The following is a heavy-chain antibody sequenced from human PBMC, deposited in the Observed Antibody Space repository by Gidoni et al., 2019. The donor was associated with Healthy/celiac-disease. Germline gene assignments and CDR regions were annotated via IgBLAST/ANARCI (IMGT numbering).Heavy chain of an antibody. J-gene: IGHJ4*02. CDR1: GGSISRYY. V-gene: IGHV4-59*08. D-gene: IGHD3-10*01. CDR3: ARRGPYYYGSGSYYLGFDY. Sequence: QVQLQESGPGLVKPSETLSLTCTVSGGSISRYYWSWIRQPPGKGLEWIGYIYYSGSTNYNPSLKSRVTISVDTSKNQFSLKLSSVTAADTAVYYCARRGPYYYGSGSYYLGFDYWGQGTLVTVSS. CDR2: IYYSGST.